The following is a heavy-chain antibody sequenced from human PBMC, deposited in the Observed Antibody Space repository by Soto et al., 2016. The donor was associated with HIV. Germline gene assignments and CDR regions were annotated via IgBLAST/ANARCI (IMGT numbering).Heavy chain of an antibody. Sequence: EVQLVESGGGLVKPGGSQRLSCAASGFTFSSYSMNWVRQAPGKGLEWVSSISSSSSYIYYADSVKGRFTISRDNAKNSVYLQMNSLRAEDTGVYYCAGAYVAYGMDVWGQGTTVTVSS. J-gene: IGHJ6*02. CDR2: ISSSSSYI. V-gene: IGHV3-21*01. CDR3: AGAYVAYGMDV. D-gene: IGHD5-12*01. CDR1: GFTFSSYS.